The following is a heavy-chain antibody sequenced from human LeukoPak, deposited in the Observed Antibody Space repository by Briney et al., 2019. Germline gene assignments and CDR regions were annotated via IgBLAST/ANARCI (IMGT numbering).Heavy chain of an antibody. CDR3: ARVGRSRGALPNFYYYMDV. CDR2: IIPMFGST. D-gene: IGHD1-26*01. V-gene: IGHV1-69*05. CDR1: GDIFNSYS. Sequence: SVKVSCKASGDIFNSYSGSWVRQAPGQRLEWMGGIIPMFGSTNYAQKFEGRVTITTDQSTTTVYMELTSLTSEDKAVYYCARVGRSRGALPNFYYYMDVWGKGTTVTVSS. J-gene: IGHJ6*03.